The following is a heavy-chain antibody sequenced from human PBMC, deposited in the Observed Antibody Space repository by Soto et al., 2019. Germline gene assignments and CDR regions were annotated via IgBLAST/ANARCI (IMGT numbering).Heavy chain of an antibody. CDR3: AKNYYFDN. V-gene: IGHV3-23*01. Sequence: PGGSLRLSCAASGFTFSNYAMNWGRQAPGKGLEWVSSIGTGGDTNYADSVKGRFTISRDNSRNTLYLQMNSLRAEDTALYYCAKNYYFDNWGKGTLVTVSS. CDR1: GFTFSNYA. CDR2: IGTGGDT. J-gene: IGHJ4*02.